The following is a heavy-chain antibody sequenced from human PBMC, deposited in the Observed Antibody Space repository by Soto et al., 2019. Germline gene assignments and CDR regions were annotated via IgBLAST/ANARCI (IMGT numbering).Heavy chain of an antibody. V-gene: IGHV4-61*01. D-gene: IGHD3-10*01. CDR2: IYYSGSA. CDR3: ARGVGFGYYYYHMDL. CDR1: GDSVPSVSDY. Sequence: PSETLSLTCTVSGDSVPSVSDYWSWIRQPPVKGLEWIGYIYYSGSADYNPSLGSRVTISIDTSKNQFSLKLTSVTAADTAVYYCARGVGFGYYYYHMDLWGQGTTVTVSS. J-gene: IGHJ6*02.